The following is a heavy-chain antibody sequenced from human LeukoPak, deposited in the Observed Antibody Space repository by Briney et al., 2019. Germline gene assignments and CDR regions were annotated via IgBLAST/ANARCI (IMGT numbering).Heavy chain of an antibody. Sequence: PGGSLRLSCAASGFTFSNYGLSWVRQAPGKGLEWVSGITGSGGSTYYADSVKGRFTISRDNSKNTLYLQMNSLRAEDTAVYYCAKDRGNYYDSSGYPSPYFDYWGQGTLVTVSS. CDR3: AKDRGNYYDSSGYPSPYFDY. J-gene: IGHJ4*02. CDR2: ITGSGGST. D-gene: IGHD3-22*01. CDR1: GFTFSNYG. V-gene: IGHV3-23*01.